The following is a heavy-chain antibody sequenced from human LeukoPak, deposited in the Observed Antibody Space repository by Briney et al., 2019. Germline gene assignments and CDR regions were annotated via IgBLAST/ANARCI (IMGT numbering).Heavy chain of an antibody. J-gene: IGHJ5*02. Sequence: SETLSLTCTVSGGSISSYYWSWIRQPPGKGLEWIGYIYYTGSTNYNPSLKSRVTISVDPSKYQFSLKLSSVTAADTAVYYCASHSVAGSHQFDPWGQGTLVTVSS. CDR3: ASHSVAGSHQFDP. V-gene: IGHV4-59*01. CDR2: IYYTGST. CDR1: GGSISSYY. D-gene: IGHD6-19*01.